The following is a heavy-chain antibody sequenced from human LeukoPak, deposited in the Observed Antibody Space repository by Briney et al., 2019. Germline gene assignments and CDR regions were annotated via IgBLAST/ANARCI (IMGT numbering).Heavy chain of an antibody. V-gene: IGHV3-15*01. CDR2: IKSKTNGGTT. J-gene: IGHJ5*02. Sequence: GGSLRLSCAASGFTFSNAWMSWVRQAPGKGLEWVGRIKSKTNGGTTDYAATVKGRFTISRDDSKNTLYLQMNSLKTEDTAVYYCTTDLLWFGETNWFDPWGQGTLVTVSS. CDR1: GFTFSNAW. D-gene: IGHD3-10*01. CDR3: TTDLLWFGETNWFDP.